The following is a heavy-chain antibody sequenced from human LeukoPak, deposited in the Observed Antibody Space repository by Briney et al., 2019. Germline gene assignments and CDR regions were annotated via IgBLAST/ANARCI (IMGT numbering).Heavy chain of an antibody. CDR1: GFTVSVYY. J-gene: IGHJ4*02. CDR2: IKQDGSVK. CDR3: ARIGYSSSSLDF. D-gene: IGHD6-6*01. Sequence: GGSLRLSCSVSGFTVSVYYMSWVRQAPGKGLEWVANIKQDGSVKYYVDSVKGRFTISRDNAKNSLYLQMISLRAEDTAVYKCARIGYSSSSLDFWGRGTLVTVSS. V-gene: IGHV3-7*03.